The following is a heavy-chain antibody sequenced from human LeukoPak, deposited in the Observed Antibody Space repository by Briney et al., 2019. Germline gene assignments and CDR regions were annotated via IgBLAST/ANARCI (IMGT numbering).Heavy chain of an antibody. Sequence: ASVKVSCKASGYTFTSYGISWVRQAPGQGLEWMGWISAYNGNTNYAQKLQGRVTITADESTSTAYMELSSLRSEDTAVYYCARAESSGWYSKRKPRDYYYYGMDVWGQGTTVTVSS. J-gene: IGHJ6*02. CDR2: ISAYNGNT. CDR3: ARAESSGWYSKRKPRDYYYYGMDV. V-gene: IGHV1-18*01. CDR1: GYTFTSYG. D-gene: IGHD6-19*01.